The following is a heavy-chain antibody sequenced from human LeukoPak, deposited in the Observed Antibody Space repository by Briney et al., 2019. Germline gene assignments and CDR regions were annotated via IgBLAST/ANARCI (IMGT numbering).Heavy chain of an antibody. Sequence: GGSLRLSCAASGFTVSSNYMSWVRQAPGKGLEWVSVIYSGGSTDYADSVKGRFTISRDNSKNTLYLQMNSLRAEDTAVYYCASAVRARGAFDIWGQGTMVTVSS. CDR2: IYSGGST. J-gene: IGHJ3*02. V-gene: IGHV3-53*01. CDR3: ASAVRARGAFDI. D-gene: IGHD1-1*01. CDR1: GFTVSSNY.